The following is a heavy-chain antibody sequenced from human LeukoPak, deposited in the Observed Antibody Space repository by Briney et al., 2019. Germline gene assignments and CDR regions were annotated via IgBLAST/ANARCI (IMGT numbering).Heavy chain of an antibody. J-gene: IGHJ4*02. V-gene: IGHV4-59*11. CDR3: ARGTGYGDSYFDY. D-gene: IGHD4-17*01. CDR2: IYYSGST. CDR1: GGSISSHY. Sequence: SETLSLTCTVSGGSISSHYWSWIRQPPGRGLEWIGYIYYSGSTNYNPSLKSRVTISVDTSKNQFSLKLSSVTAADTAVYYCARGTGYGDSYFDYWGQGTLVTVSS.